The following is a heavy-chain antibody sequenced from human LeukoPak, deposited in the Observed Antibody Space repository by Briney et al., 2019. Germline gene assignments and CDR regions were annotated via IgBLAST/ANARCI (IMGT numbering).Heavy chain of an antibody. CDR1: GFTFSKYW. J-gene: IGHJ4*02. CDR2: INTDGTVT. Sequence: QSGRSLRLSCAASGFTFSKYWMLWVRQAPGKGLESVSRINTDGTVTTYADSVKGRFTVSRDNADNTMFLQMNSVRDEDTAVYYCATKQWLAPPPDSWGQGTPVTVSS. D-gene: IGHD6-19*01. CDR3: ATKQWLAPPPDS. V-gene: IGHV3-74*01.